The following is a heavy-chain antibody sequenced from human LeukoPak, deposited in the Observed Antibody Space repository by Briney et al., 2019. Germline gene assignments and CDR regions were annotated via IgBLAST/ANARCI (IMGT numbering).Heavy chain of an antibody. J-gene: IGHJ6*02. Sequence: GGSLRLSCAASEFTFSNYWMSWVRQAPGKGLEWVANIKQDGSEKCYVDSVKGRFTISRDNAKNSLYLQMNSLRAEDTAVYYCVRDRWELLSNSYHHCGLDVWGQGTTVTVSS. CDR2: IKQDGSEK. V-gene: IGHV3-7*01. CDR1: EFTFSNYW. D-gene: IGHD2-15*01. CDR3: VRDRWELLSNSYHHCGLDV.